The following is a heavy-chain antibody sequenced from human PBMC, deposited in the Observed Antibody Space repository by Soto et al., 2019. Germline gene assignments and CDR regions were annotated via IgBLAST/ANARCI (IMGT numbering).Heavy chain of an antibody. Sequence: ASETLSLPCVVSGGTLNDYFWSWIRQPPGMSLEWIGEINHLGSINYNPSLKSRVTMSVDTSKNQFSLTLISVTAADTATYYCARGGISHWAYFYYMDVWDRGTTVTVSS. D-gene: IGHD2-21*01. J-gene: IGHJ6*03. CDR1: GGTLNDYF. CDR2: INHLGSI. CDR3: ARGGISHWAYFYYMDV. V-gene: IGHV4-34*01.